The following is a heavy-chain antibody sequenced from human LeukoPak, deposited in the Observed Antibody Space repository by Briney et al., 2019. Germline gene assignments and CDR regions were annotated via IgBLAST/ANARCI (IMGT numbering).Heavy chain of an antibody. V-gene: IGHV4-59*01. CDR3: ARDPGPSPATLGSHAFDI. D-gene: IGHD2/OR15-2a*01. Sequence: SETLSLTCTVSGGSISSYYWSWIRQPPGKGREWIGYIYYSGSTNYNPSLKTRVTISVDTSKNQFSLKLSSVTATDTAVYYCARDPGPSPATLGSHAFDIWGQGTMVTVSS. CDR1: GGSISSYY. J-gene: IGHJ3*02. CDR2: IYYSGST.